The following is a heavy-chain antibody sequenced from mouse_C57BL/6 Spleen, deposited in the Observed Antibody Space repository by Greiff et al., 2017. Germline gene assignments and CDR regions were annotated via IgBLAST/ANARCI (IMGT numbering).Heavy chain of an antibody. Sequence: QVQLQQPGAELVMPGASVKLSCKASGYTFTSYWMHWVKQRPGQGLEWIGEIDPSDSYTNYNQKFKGKSTLTVDKSSSTAYMQLSSLTSEDSAVYYGARSGIYYYGSRGFDYWGQGTTLTVSS. CDR3: ARSGIYYYGSRGFDY. CDR1: GYTFTSYW. CDR2: IDPSDSYT. V-gene: IGHV1-69*01. J-gene: IGHJ2*01. D-gene: IGHD1-1*01.